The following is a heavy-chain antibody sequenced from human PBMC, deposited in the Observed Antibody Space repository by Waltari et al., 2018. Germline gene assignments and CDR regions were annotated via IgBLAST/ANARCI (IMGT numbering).Heavy chain of an antibody. D-gene: IGHD6-19*01. Sequence: QLQLQESGPGLVKPSETLSLTCTVSGGSISSSSYYWGWIRQPPGKGLEWIGSIYYSGSTYYNPSLKSRVTISVDTSKNQFSLKLSSVTAADTAVYYCARPTGSSGWYVYFDYWGQGTLVTVSS. CDR3: ARPTGSSGWYVYFDY. CDR1: GGSISSSSYY. V-gene: IGHV4-39*01. CDR2: IYYSGST. J-gene: IGHJ4*02.